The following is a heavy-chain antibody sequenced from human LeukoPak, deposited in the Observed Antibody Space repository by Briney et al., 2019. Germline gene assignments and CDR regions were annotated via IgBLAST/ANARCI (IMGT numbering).Heavy chain of an antibody. Sequence: GPVQVSCKVSGYTLTELSMHWVRQAPGKGLEWMGGFDPEDGETIYAQKFQGRVTMTEDTSTDTAYMELSSLRSEDTAVYYCAAGIHRRGPFDYWGQGTLVTVSS. J-gene: IGHJ4*02. D-gene: IGHD2-21*01. CDR2: FDPEDGET. CDR1: GYTLTELS. V-gene: IGHV1-24*01. CDR3: AAGIHRRGPFDY.